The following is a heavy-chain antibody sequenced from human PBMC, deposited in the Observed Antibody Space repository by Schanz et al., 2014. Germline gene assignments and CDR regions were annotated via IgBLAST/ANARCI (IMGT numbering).Heavy chain of an antibody. J-gene: IGHJ3*02. Sequence: EVHLLESGGGSVPPGGSLRLSCAASGFNFSDYAMCWVRQAPGKGLEWVSAISGGGGTTYYTDSVKGRFTISRDNAKNSLYLQMNGLRAEDTAVYYCARVALPGYSSPRDAFDIWGQGTMVTVSS. CDR2: ISGGGGTT. CDR1: GFNFSDYA. D-gene: IGHD5-18*01. V-gene: IGHV3-23*01. CDR3: ARVALPGYSSPRDAFDI.